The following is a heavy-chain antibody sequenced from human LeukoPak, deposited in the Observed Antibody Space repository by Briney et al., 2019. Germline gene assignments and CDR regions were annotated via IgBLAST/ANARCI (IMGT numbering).Heavy chain of an antibody. D-gene: IGHD2-15*01. CDR3: ARSPHCSGGSCYANWFDP. Sequence: ASVKVSCKASGGTFSSYAISWVRQAPGQGLEWMGRMNPNSGYTNFAQKFQYRVTMTRDTSINTAYMELNWLRSDDAAVYYCARSPHCSGGSCYANWFDPWGQGTLVIVSS. CDR1: GGTFSSYA. J-gene: IGHJ5*02. V-gene: IGHV1-2*06. CDR2: MNPNSGYT.